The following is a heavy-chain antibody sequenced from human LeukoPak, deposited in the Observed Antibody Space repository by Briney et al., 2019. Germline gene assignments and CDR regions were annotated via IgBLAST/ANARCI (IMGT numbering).Heavy chain of an antibody. CDR2: ISAYNGNT. CDR1: GYIFTSYG. Sequence: ASVKVSCKAPGYIFTSYGISWVRQAPGQGLEWMGWISAYNGNTNYVQKFQGRVTMTTDTSTSTAYMGLRSPRSDDTAVYYCARGPAMVRGVTFNWFDPWGQGTLVTVSS. V-gene: IGHV1-18*01. D-gene: IGHD3-10*01. CDR3: ARGPAMVRGVTFNWFDP. J-gene: IGHJ5*02.